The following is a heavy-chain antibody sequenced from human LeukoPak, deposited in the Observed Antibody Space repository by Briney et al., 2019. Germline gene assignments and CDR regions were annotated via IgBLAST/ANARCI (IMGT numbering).Heavy chain of an antibody. J-gene: IGHJ4*02. Sequence: SGPTLVKPTQTLTLTCTFSGFSLRNRGVSVGWIRQPPGKALERLALIYWDDDKRYRPPLKSRLTITKDTFRNQVVLAMTNMDPVDTATYYCAHSDYYIGFDYWGQGTLVTVSS. D-gene: IGHD1-26*01. CDR3: AHSDYYIGFDY. V-gene: IGHV2-5*02. CDR2: IYWDDDK. CDR1: GFSLRNRGVS.